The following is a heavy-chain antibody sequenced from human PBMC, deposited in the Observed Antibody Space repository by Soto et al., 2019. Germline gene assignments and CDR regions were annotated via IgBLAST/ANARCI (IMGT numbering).Heavy chain of an antibody. CDR3: ASQSSEWLLFAS. Sequence: GGSLRLSCGASGFIFSSYGMHWVRQAPGKGLEWVAVIWYYGSYKYYADSVKGRFTISRDNAKNSLYLQMNSLRAEDTAVYYCASQSSEWLLFASWGQGTLVTVSS. V-gene: IGHV3-33*01. D-gene: IGHD5-12*01. CDR1: GFIFSSYG. CDR2: IWYYGSYK. J-gene: IGHJ4*02.